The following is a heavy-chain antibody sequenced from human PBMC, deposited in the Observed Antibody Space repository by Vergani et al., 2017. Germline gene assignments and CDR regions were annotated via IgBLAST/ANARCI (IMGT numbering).Heavy chain of an antibody. CDR3: AKDRAAVDTAMVLEIDY. D-gene: IGHD5-18*01. Sequence: QVQLVESGGGVVQPGRSLRLSCAASGFTFSSYGMHWVRQAPGKGLEWVAVISYDGSNKYYADSVKGRFTISRDNSKNTLYLQMNSLRAEDTAVYYCAKDRAAVDTAMVLEIDYWGQGTLVTVSS. J-gene: IGHJ4*02. CDR2: ISYDGSNK. V-gene: IGHV3-30*18. CDR1: GFTFSSYG.